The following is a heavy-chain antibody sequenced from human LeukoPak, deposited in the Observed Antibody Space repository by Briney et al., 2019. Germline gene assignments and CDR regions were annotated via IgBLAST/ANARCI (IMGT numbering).Heavy chain of an antibody. CDR2: IYYSGST. CDR3: ARSVGGFLDY. V-gene: IGHV4-59*01. Sequence: SESLSLTCTVSGGSISSYYWSWIRQPPGKGLEWIGYIYYSGSTNYNPSLKSRVTISVDTSKNQFSLKLSSVTAADTAVYYCARSVGGFLDYWGQGTLVTVSS. CDR1: GGSISSYY. D-gene: IGHD3-16*01. J-gene: IGHJ4*02.